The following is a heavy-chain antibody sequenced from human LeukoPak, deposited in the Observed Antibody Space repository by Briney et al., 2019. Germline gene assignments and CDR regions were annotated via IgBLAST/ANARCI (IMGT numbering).Heavy chain of an antibody. CDR3: AKARITMITVRGLFDY. V-gene: IGHV3-23*01. D-gene: IGHD3-22*01. CDR1: GFTFSSYA. Sequence: GGSLRLSCAASGFTFSSYAMSWVRQAPGKGLEWVSAISGSGGSTYYADSVKGRFTISRDNSKNTLYLQMNSLRAEDTAVYYCAKARITMITVRGLFDYWGQGTLVTVSS. CDR2: ISGSGGST. J-gene: IGHJ4*02.